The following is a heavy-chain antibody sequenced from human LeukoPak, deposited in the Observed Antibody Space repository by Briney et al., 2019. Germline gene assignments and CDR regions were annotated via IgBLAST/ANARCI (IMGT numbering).Heavy chain of an antibody. D-gene: IGHD1-26*01. CDR3: ARVQYSGSHNDAFDI. CDR2: IKQDGSEK. Sequence: GGSLRLSCAASGFTFSSYWMSWVRQAPGKGLEWVANIKQDGSEKYYVDSVKGRFTISRDNAKNSLYLQMNSLRAEDTAVYYCARVQYSGSHNDAFDIWGQGTMVTVSS. CDR1: GFTFSSYW. V-gene: IGHV3-7*01. J-gene: IGHJ3*02.